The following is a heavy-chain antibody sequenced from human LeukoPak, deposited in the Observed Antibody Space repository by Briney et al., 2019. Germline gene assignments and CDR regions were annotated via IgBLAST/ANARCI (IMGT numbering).Heavy chain of an antibody. D-gene: IGHD3-22*01. CDR3: AMGDSSGYSGGNI. Sequence: ASVRVSFKASRYTFTSYYMHWVRQAPGPGLEGLGMINPSGGSTSYAQKFQGTVAIPSDTSTSTVYMQLSSLRSEDTAVYYCAMGDSSGYSGGNIWGQGTMVTASS. V-gene: IGHV1-46*01. CDR2: INPSGGST. J-gene: IGHJ3*02. CDR1: RYTFTSYY.